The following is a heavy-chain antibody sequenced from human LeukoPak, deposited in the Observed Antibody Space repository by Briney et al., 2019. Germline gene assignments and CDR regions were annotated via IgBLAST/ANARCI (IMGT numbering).Heavy chain of an antibody. J-gene: IGHJ4*02. Sequence: GGSLRLSCAASGFTFSSYAMSWVRQAPGKGLEWVANIKLDGSENNYVDSVKGRFTISRDNTKNSLYLQMNSLRVEDTAVFYCARDQYDTWSRRGNFDSWGQGTLVIVSS. CDR1: GFTFSSYA. CDR2: IKLDGSEN. D-gene: IGHD3-3*01. V-gene: IGHV3-7*03. CDR3: ARDQYDTWSRRGNFDS.